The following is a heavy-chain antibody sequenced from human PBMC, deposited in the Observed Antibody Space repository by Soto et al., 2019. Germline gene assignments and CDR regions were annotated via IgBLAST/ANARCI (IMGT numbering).Heavy chain of an antibody. J-gene: IGHJ6*02. CDR3: ARSAPSIVVVPAAPGSYGMDV. Sequence: GASLKVSCKASGGTFSSYTISWVRQAPGQGLEWMGRIIPILGIANYAQKFQGRVTITADKSTSTAYMELSSLRSEDTAVYYCARSAPSIVVVPAAPGSYGMDVWGQGTTVTVSS. CDR1: GGTFSSYT. D-gene: IGHD2-2*01. CDR2: IIPILGIA. V-gene: IGHV1-69*02.